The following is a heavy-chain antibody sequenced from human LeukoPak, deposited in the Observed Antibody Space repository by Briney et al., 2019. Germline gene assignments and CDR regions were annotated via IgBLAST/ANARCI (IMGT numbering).Heavy chain of an antibody. CDR3: ARGGYSYGDY. Sequence: SVKVSCKASGGTFSSYAISWVRQAPGQGLEWMGRIIPILGIANYAQKFQGRVTITADKSTSTVYMELSSLTSEDTAVYYCARGGYSYGDYWGQGTLVTVSS. J-gene: IGHJ4*02. CDR1: GGTFSSYA. D-gene: IGHD5-18*01. V-gene: IGHV1-69*04. CDR2: IIPILGIA.